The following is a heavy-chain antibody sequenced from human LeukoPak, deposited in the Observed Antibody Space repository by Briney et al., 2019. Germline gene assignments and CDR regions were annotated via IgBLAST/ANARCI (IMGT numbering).Heavy chain of an antibody. CDR1: GFTFSSYA. J-gene: IGHJ4*02. CDR3: VAHCSSTSCKEN. CDR2: ISSNGGST. D-gene: IGHD2-2*01. Sequence: PGGSLRLSCSASGFTFSSYAMHWDRQAPGKGLEYVSAISSNGGSTYYADSVKGRFTISRDNSKNTLYLQMSSLRAEDTAVYYCVAHCSSTSCKENWGQGTLVTVSS. V-gene: IGHV3-64D*06.